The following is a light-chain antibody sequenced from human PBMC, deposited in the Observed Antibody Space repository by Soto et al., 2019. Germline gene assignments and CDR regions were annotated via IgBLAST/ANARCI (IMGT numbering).Light chain of an antibody. CDR2: DAS. CDR3: QERSNWPIS. CDR1: QGIKDY. V-gene: IGKV3D-11*01. J-gene: IGKJ5*01. Sequence: EMVLTQSPATLSVSTGERATLSCSASQGIKDYVAWFQHKPGQVPRLLIYDASSRPTDIPARFSGSGSGTDFTLTISSLEPEDFALYYCQERSNWPISFAQGTRLEI.